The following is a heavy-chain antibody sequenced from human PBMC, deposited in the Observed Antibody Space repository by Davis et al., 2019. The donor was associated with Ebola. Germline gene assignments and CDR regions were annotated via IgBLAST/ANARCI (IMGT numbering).Heavy chain of an antibody. V-gene: IGHV1-69*13. J-gene: IGHJ4*02. D-gene: IGHD5-12*01. Sequence: SVKVSCKASGGTFSSYTITWVRQAPGQGLEWMGWVIPVFETTNYAQKFQGRVTITADESTGTAYMELTSLTSEDTAVYYCARVASGYDWLSDYWGQGTLVTVSS. CDR2: VIPVFETT. CDR3: ARVASGYDWLSDY. CDR1: GGTFSSYT.